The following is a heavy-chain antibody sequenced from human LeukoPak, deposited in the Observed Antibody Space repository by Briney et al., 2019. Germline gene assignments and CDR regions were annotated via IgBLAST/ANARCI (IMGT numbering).Heavy chain of an antibody. V-gene: IGHV4-34*01. CDR1: GGSFSGYY. Sequence: SETLSLTCAVYGGSFSGYYWSWIRQPPGKGLEWIGEINHSGSTNYNPSLKSRVTISVDTSKNQFSLELSSVTAADTAVYYCARAGYSSSWYVRFWFDPWGQGTLVTVSS. J-gene: IGHJ5*02. CDR2: INHSGST. D-gene: IGHD6-13*01. CDR3: ARAGYSSSWYVRFWFDP.